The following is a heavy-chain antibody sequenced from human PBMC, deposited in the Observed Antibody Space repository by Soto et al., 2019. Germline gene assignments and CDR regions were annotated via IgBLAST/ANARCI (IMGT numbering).Heavy chain of an antibody. Sequence: SVKVSCKASGGTFSSYAISWARQAPGQGLEWMGGIIPIFGTANYAQKFQGRVTITADESTSTAYMELSSLRSEDTAVYYCARGEELRDNNWFDPWGQETLVTVSS. V-gene: IGHV1-69*13. CDR3: ARGEELRDNNWFDP. CDR1: GGTFSSYA. CDR2: IIPIFGTA. J-gene: IGHJ5*02.